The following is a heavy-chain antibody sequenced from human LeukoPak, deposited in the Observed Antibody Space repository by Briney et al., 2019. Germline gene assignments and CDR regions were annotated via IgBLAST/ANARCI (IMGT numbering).Heavy chain of an antibody. V-gene: IGHV1-2*02. Sequence: ASVRGSCEASGYTFTGDYMHWGRQAPGQGLEWSGWSNPNSGGTNYVQKCQGRVTMTRDTYISTAYMELSRLRYDDTAVYYCARHLEDFWSGYYSRYFDYWGQGTLVTVSS. CDR1: GYTFTGDY. D-gene: IGHD3-3*01. CDR3: ARHLEDFWSGYYSRYFDY. J-gene: IGHJ4*02. CDR2: SNPNSGGT.